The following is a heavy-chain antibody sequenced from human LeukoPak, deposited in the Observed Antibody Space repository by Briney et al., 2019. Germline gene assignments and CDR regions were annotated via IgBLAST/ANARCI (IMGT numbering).Heavy chain of an antibody. D-gene: IGHD6-6*01. CDR1: GFSFSNFW. Sequence: GGSLRLSCAASGFSFSNFWMSWVRQAPGKGLEWLANIKPDGSATNYVDSVKGRFTISRDNAKNSLDLQMNCLRAEDTAVYYCARGGGSSSWGQGTLVTVSS. V-gene: IGHV3-7*01. CDR3: ARGGGSSS. J-gene: IGHJ5*02. CDR2: IKPDGSAT.